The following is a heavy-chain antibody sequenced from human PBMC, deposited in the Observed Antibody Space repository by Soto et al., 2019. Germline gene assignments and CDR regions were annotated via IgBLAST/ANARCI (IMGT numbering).Heavy chain of an antibody. Sequence: GGSLRLSCAAPGFNFGSNGMYWIRQAPGKGLEWVAAIWYDGSEKYYADSVKGRLIISRDNSKNMVYLQMNSLRTEDTAVYYCARWGPGRGLDYWGPGTLVTVSS. CDR2: IWYDGSEK. CDR3: ARWGPGRGLDY. J-gene: IGHJ4*02. D-gene: IGHD3-16*01. CDR1: GFNFGSNG. V-gene: IGHV3-33*01.